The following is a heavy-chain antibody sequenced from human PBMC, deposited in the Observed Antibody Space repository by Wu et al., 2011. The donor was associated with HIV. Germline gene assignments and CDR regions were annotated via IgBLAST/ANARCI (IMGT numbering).Heavy chain of an antibody. V-gene: IGHV1-69*15. CDR2: IIPILETP. J-gene: IGHJ4*02. D-gene: IGHD5-18*01. CDR3: AGPRGYSYGSFDY. CDR1: GGSFSSFA. Sequence: LVQSGAEVKKPGSSVKVSCKASGGSFSSFAINWVRQAPGEGLEWMGRIIPILETPNYAQKFQGRVTITADESTSTAYMELSSLRSEDTAVYYCAGPRGYSYGSFDYWGQGTLVTVSS.